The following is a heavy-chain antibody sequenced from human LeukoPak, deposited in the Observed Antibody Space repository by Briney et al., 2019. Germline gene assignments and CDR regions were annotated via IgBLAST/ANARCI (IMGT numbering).Heavy chain of an antibody. D-gene: IGHD3-22*01. CDR1: GGSISSGSYY. Sequence: PSQTLSLTCTVSGGSISSGSYYWSWIRQPAGKGLEWIGRIYTSGSTNYNPSLKSRVTISVDTSKNQFSLKLSSVTAADTAVYYCARSSYYYDSSGYGINWFDPWGQGTLVTVSS. CDR2: IYTSGST. J-gene: IGHJ5*02. V-gene: IGHV4-61*02. CDR3: ARSSYYYDSSGYGINWFDP.